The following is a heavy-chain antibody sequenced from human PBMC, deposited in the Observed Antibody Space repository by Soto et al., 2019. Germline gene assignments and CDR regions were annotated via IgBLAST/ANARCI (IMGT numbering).Heavy chain of an antibody. J-gene: IGHJ4*02. V-gene: IGHV6-1*01. CDR1: GDSVSSTSAA. D-gene: IGHD6-19*01. Sequence: SQTLSLTCAISGDSVSSTSAAWSWIRQSPSRGLEWLGRTYYRSKWYSDYAVSVKSRITINPDTSKNQFSLQLNSVTPEDAAVYYCARGSYYSGWVWGQGTLVTVSS. CDR3: ARGSYYSGWV. CDR2: TYYRSKWYS.